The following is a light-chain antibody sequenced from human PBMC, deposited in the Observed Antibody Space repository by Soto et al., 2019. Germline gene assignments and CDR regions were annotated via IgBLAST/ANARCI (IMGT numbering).Light chain of an antibody. J-gene: IGKJ2*01. CDR1: QNIASY. CDR2: AAS. Sequence: DIQLTQSPAFLSASVGDRVTITCRASQNIASYLAWFQQKPGKAPELLILAASTLRSGVPSRFSGSGSGTEYTLTISGLQSDDFGTYYCQQYDTNTPYTFGQGSRLEI. CDR3: QQYDTNTPYT. V-gene: IGKV1-9*01.